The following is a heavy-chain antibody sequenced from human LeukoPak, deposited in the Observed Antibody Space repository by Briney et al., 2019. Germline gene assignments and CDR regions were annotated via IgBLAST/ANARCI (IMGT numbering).Heavy chain of an antibody. J-gene: IGHJ4*02. CDR3: ARGLREQWLLWGGFDY. V-gene: IGHV3-30*03. CDR1: GFTFSSYG. CDR2: ISYDGSVT. Sequence: GRSLRLSCAASGFTFSSYGMHWVRQAPGKGLEWVAVISYDGSVTYYADSVRGRFTISRDNAKNSLYLQMNSLRAEDTAVYYCARGLREQWLLWGGFDYWGQGTLVTVSS. D-gene: IGHD6-19*01.